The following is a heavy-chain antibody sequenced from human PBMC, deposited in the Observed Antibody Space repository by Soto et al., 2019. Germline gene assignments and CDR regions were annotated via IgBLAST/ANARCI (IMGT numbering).Heavy chain of an antibody. CDR2: FDPEDGET. D-gene: IGHD1-26*01. CDR3: ATVQSGASYFDY. V-gene: IGHV1-24*01. Sequence: ASVKVSCKVSGYTLTELSMHWVRQAPGKGLEWMGGFDPEDGETIYAQKFQGRVTMTEDTSTDTAYMELSSLRSEDTAVYYCATVQSGASYFDYWGQRTLVTVS. J-gene: IGHJ4*02. CDR1: GYTLTELS.